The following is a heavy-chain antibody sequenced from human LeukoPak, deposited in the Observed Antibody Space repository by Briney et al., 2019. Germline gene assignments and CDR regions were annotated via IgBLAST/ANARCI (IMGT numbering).Heavy chain of an antibody. CDR3: LTTVETDIDAFDI. V-gene: IGHV3-74*01. D-gene: IGHD1-1*01. CDR2: INPDDGST. Sequence: GGSLRLSCTASGFTFRKYWLHWVRQAPGKGLVWVSRINPDDGSTSYADSVKGRFTISRDSAKSTLYLQMNSLRAEDTAVYYCLTTVETDIDAFDIRGQGAKVTVS. J-gene: IGHJ3*02. CDR1: GFTFRKYW.